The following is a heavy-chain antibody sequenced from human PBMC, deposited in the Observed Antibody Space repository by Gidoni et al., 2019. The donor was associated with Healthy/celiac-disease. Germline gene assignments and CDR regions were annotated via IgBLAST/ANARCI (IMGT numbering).Heavy chain of an antibody. D-gene: IGHD4-17*01. CDR3: TTDPYGDY. V-gene: IGHV3-15*01. Sequence: GKGLEWVGRIKSKTDGGITDYAVPVKGRFTISRDDSKNTLYLQMNSLKTEDTAVHYCTTDPYGDYWGQGTLVTVSS. CDR2: IKSKTDGGIT. J-gene: IGHJ4*02.